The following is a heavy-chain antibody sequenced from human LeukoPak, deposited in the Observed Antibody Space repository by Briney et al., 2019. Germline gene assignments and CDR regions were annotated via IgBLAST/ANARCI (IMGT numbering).Heavy chain of an antibody. D-gene: IGHD2-15*01. V-gene: IGHV1-46*01. J-gene: IGHJ4*02. CDR3: ARALVVVVAATPFGY. CDR1: GYTFTSYY. CDR2: INPSGGST. Sequence: GASVKVSCKASGYTFTSYYMHWVRQTPGQGLEWMGIINPSGGSTSYAQKFQGRVTMTRDMSTSTVYMELSSLRSEDTAVYYCARALVVVVAATPFGYWGQGTLVTGSS.